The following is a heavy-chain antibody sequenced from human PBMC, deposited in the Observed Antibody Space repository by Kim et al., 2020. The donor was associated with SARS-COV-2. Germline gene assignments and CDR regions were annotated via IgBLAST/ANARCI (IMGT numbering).Heavy chain of an antibody. J-gene: IGHJ3*02. D-gene: IGHD3-10*01. CDR3: ARGQRAFDI. V-gene: IGHV1-69*01. CDR2: GKA. Sequence: GKANYAQKFQGRVTITADESTSTAYMELSSLRSEDTAVYYCARGQRAFDIWGQGTMVTVSS.